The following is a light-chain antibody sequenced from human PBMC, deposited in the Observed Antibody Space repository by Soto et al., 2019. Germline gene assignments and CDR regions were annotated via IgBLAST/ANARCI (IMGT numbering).Light chain of an antibody. J-gene: IGKJ4*01. V-gene: IGKV3-20*01. CDR2: GAS. CDR1: QSVSSS. Sequence: EIVLTQSPGTLSLSPGERSTLSCRASQSVSSSLAWYQQTPGQAPRLLIYGASSRATGIPDRFSGSGSGTDFTLAIRRLEPEDFAVYYCQQYGSSPPLNCGGGTKGDIK. CDR3: QQYGSSPPLN.